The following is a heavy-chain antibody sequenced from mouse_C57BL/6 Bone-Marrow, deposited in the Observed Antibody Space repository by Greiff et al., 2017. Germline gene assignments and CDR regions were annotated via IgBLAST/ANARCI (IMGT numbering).Heavy chain of an antibody. CDR1: GFTFSSYA. CDR2: ISDGGSYT. V-gene: IGHV5-4*01. J-gene: IGHJ2*01. Sequence: EVQLVESGGGLVKPGGSLKLPCAASGFTFSSYAMSWVRQTPEKRLEWVATISDGGSYTYYPDNVKGRFTISRDNAKNNLYLQMSHLKSEDTAMYYCASLYYGYDRYYFDYWGQGTTLTVSS. D-gene: IGHD2-2*01. CDR3: ASLYYGYDRYYFDY.